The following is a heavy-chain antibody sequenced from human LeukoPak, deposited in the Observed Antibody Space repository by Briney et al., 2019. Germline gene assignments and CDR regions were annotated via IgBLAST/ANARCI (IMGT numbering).Heavy chain of an antibody. J-gene: IGHJ4*02. CDR2: MSHDESRM. CDR1: GFTFKTYA. CDR3: ARIMLPPGWGETFDT. V-gene: IGHV3-30*03. D-gene: IGHD6-19*01. Sequence: AGGSLRLSCAASGFTFKTYAMHWVRQAPGKGLEWVAMMSHDESRMEYADSVKGRFSISRDSPKNTLFLQMDGLRTEDTAIYYCARIMLPPGWGETFDTWGQGTLVTVSS.